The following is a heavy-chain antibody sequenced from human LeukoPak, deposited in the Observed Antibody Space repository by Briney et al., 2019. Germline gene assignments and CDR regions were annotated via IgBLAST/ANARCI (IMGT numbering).Heavy chain of an antibody. V-gene: IGHV4-39*07. D-gene: IGHD3-22*01. J-gene: IGHJ3*02. CDR3: ARTYYYDSIAFDI. Sequence: KPSETLSLTCTVSGGSISSSSYYWGWIRQPPGKGLEWIGSIYYSGSTYYNPSLKSRVTISVDTSKNQFSLKLSSVTAADTAVYYCARTYYYDSIAFDIWGQGTMVTVSS. CDR1: GGSISSSSYY. CDR2: IYYSGST.